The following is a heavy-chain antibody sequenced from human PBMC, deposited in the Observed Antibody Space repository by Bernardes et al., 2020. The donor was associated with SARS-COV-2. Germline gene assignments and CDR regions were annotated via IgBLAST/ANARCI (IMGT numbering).Heavy chain of an antibody. CDR3: AREAYRGYSYDLDQ. CDR1: GFTVSSNY. J-gene: IGHJ4*02. V-gene: IGHV3-53*01. Sequence: GGPLRLSCAVSGFTVSSNYLSWVRQGPGKGLEWVSVISSDGETYYADSVKGRFTISKDNSKNMLYLQMNSLRAEDTAVYYCAREAYRGYSYDLDQWGQGTLVTVSS. D-gene: IGHD5-18*01. CDR2: ISSDGET.